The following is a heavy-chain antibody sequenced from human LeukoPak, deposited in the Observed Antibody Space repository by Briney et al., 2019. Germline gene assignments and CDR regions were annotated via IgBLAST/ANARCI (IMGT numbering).Heavy chain of an antibody. CDR1: GYTVTSYD. CDR2: MNPNSGNT. CDR3: VRFGDSAFDP. J-gene: IGHJ5*02. Sequence: ASVKVSFKASGYTVTSYDINWVRQATGQGLERMGWMNPNSGNTGYAQKFQGRVTMTRNTSISTAYMELSSLRSEDTAVYYCVRFGDSAFDPWGQGTLVTVSS. D-gene: IGHD3-10*01. V-gene: IGHV1-8*01.